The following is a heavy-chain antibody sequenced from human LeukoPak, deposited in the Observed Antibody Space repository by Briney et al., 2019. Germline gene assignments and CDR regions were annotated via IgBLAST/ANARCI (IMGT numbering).Heavy chain of an antibody. CDR1: GYSISSGYY. CDR2: IYHSGST. V-gene: IGHV4-38-2*02. J-gene: IGHJ5*02. D-gene: IGHD2-2*01. Sequence: SETLSLTCTVSGYSISSGYYWGWIRQPPGQGLEWIGSIYHSGSTYYNPSLKSRVTISVDTSKNQFSLKLSSVTAADTAVYYCARDRRIVPATGNNWFDPWGQGTLVTVSS. CDR3: ARDRRIVPATGNNWFDP.